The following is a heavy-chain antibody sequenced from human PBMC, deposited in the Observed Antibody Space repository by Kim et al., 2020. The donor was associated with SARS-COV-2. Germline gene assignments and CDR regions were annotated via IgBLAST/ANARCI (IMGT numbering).Heavy chain of an antibody. CDR1: GGTFHNYA. J-gene: IGHJ4*02. CDR3: AREVATTGFDY. CDR2: IIAIFGPA. Sequence: SVKVYCKASGGTFHNYAFNCVRQAPEQGLEWVGGIIAIFGPAKYAQKFQGRVTITADDSTGISYMEVTNLRYDDTALYYCAREVATTGFDYWGQGTLVTVSS. D-gene: IGHD5-12*01. V-gene: IGHV1-69*13.